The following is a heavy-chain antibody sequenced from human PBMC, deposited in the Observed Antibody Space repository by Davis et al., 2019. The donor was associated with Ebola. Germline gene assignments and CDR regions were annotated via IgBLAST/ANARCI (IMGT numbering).Heavy chain of an antibody. CDR2: IWYDGSNK. V-gene: IGHV3-33*01. CDR1: GFTFSSYG. CDR3: ARESIVVVVAATSDYYYYGMDV. D-gene: IGHD2-15*01. J-gene: IGHJ6*02. Sequence: PGGSLRLSCAASGFTFSSYGVHWVRQAPGKGLEWVAVIWYDGSNKYYADSVKGRFTISRDNSKNTLYLQMNSLRAEDTAVYYCARESIVVVVAATSDYYYYGMDVWGQGTTVTVSS.